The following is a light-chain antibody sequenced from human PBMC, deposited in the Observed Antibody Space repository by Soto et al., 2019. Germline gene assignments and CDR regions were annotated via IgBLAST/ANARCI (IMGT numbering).Light chain of an antibody. V-gene: IGLV2-14*01. J-gene: IGLJ2*01. CDR3: SSYSATFTLVL. Sequence: QSALTQPASVSGSPGQSITISCTGTSSDIGYYNYVSWYQQHPGKSPKLMIYEVSNRPSGVSNRFSGSKSGNTASLTISGLQAEDEADYYCSSYSATFTLVLFGGGTQLTVL. CDR1: SSDIGYYNY. CDR2: EVS.